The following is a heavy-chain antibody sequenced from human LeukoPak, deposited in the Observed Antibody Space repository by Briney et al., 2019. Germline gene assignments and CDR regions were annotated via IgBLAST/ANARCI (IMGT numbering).Heavy chain of an antibody. Sequence: GGSLRLSCAASGFTFSSYAMSWVRQAPGKGLGWVSAISGSGGSTYYADSVKGRFTISRDNSQNTLYLQMNTLRAEDTAVYYCAKDRGITILRVAMSHWFDPWGRGTMVAVSS. V-gene: IGHV3-23*01. CDR3: AKDRGITILRVAMSHWFDP. D-gene: IGHD3-3*01. CDR1: GFTFSSYA. J-gene: IGHJ5*02. CDR2: ISGSGGST.